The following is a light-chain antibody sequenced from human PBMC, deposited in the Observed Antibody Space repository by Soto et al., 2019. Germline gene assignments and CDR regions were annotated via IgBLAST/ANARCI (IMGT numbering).Light chain of an antibody. J-gene: IGLJ2*01. CDR3: LLYYGGAQVL. V-gene: IGLV7-43*01. Sequence: QAVVTQEPSLTVSPGGTVTLTCASSAGAVTSAYYPNWLQQKPGQAPRALIYSTSEKHSWTPARFSGSLLGGKAALTLSAAQPEEEADYYCLLYYGGAQVLFGGGTKVTVL. CDR2: STS. CDR1: AGAVTSAYY.